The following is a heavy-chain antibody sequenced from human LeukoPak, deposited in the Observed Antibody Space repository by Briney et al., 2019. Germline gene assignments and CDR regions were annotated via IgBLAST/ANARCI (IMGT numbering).Heavy chain of an antibody. J-gene: IGHJ1*01. V-gene: IGHV4-34*01. CDR2: ISHSGSS. D-gene: IGHD6-13*01. CDR3: ARDTIAAAGTLSH. CDR1: GGSISSYY. Sequence: SETLSLTCTVSGGSISSYYWSWIRQPPGKGLEWIGEISHSGSSNSNPSLKSRVTMSADMSKNQFSLKLSSVTAADTAVYYCARDTIAAAGTLSHWGQGALVTVSS.